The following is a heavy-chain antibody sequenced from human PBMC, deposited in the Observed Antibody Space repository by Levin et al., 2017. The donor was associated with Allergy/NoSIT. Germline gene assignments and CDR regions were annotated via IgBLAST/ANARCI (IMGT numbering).Heavy chain of an antibody. V-gene: IGHV4-34*01. CDR2: INHSGST. CDR1: GGSFSGYY. CDR3: ARVRRYYGSGSYSSPAWFDP. J-gene: IGHJ5*02. D-gene: IGHD3-10*01. Sequence: SETLSLTCAVYGGSFSGYYWSWIRQPPGKGLEWIGEINHSGSTNYNPSLKSRVTISVDTSKNQFSLKLSSVTAADTAVYYCARVRRYYGSGSYSSPAWFDPWGQGTLVTVSS.